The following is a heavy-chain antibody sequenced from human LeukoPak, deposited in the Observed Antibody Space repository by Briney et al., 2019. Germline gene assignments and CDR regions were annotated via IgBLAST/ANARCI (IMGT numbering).Heavy chain of an antibody. J-gene: IGHJ4*02. CDR2: IYPGDSDT. CDR1: GYSFTTYW. D-gene: IGHD1-26*01. CDR3: AKSGIVGATQPGY. V-gene: IGHV5-51*01. Sequence: GVSLQISCKGSGYSFTTYWIGWVRQMPGKGLEWMGTIYPGDSDTRYSPSFQGQVTISADKSISTAYLQWGSLKASDTAMYYCAKSGIVGATQPGYWGQGTLVTVSS.